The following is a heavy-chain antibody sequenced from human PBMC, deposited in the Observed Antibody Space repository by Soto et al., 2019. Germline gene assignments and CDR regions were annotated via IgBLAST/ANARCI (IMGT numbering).Heavy chain of an antibody. D-gene: IGHD5-18*01. CDR3: AGGYFQFYFDY. CDR2: IYYSGST. J-gene: IGHJ4*02. V-gene: IGHV4-59*08. CDR1: VGSISSYY. Sequence: SETLSLTCTVSVGSISSYYCSWIRQPPGKGLEWIGYIYYSGSTNYNPSLKSRVTISVDTSKNQFSLKLSSVTAAGTPVYYCAGGYFQFYFDYWGQGTLVTVSS.